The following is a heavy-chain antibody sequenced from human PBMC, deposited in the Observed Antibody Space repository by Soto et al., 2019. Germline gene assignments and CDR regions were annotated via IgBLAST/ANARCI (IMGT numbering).Heavy chain of an antibody. D-gene: IGHD6-19*01. CDR3: AKAPGRAVAGEEGDWYFDL. CDR1: GFTFSSYG. CDR2: ISYDGSNK. Sequence: QVQLVESGGGVVQPGRSLRLSCAASGFTFSSYGMHWVRQAPGKGLEWVAVISYDGSNKYYADSVKGRFTISRDNSKNTLYLQMNSLRAEDTAVYYCAKAPGRAVAGEEGDWYFDLWGRGTLVTVSS. V-gene: IGHV3-30*18. J-gene: IGHJ2*01.